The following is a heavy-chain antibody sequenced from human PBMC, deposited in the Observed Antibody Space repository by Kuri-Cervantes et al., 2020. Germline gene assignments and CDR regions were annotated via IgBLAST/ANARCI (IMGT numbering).Heavy chain of an antibody. Sequence: SVQISCKAAGYTFTSYGISWVRQAPGQGLEWMVGIIPIFGTANYAQKFQGRVTITADKSTSTVYMELSSLRSEDTAVYYCARERDYVWGSYPMDVWGKGTTVTVSS. D-gene: IGHD3-16*02. V-gene: IGHV1-69*06. CDR3: ARERDYVWGSYPMDV. J-gene: IGHJ6*04. CDR2: IIPIFGTA. CDR1: GYTFTSYG.